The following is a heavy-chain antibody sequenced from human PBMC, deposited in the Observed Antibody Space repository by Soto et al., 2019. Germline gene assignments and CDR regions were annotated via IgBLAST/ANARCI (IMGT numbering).Heavy chain of an antibody. CDR1: GFTFSNYG. J-gene: IGHJ4*02. D-gene: IGHD1-1*01. CDR2: ISYDGNVA. Sequence: GGSLILSCAASGFTFSNYGMHWVRQAPGKGLEWVIVISYDGNVAYYADSVKGRFTISRDNSKNTLYLQMNSLRTEDTAMYYCVKERPITNWYFDYWGQGTLVTVSS. CDR3: VKERPITNWYFDY. V-gene: IGHV3-30*18.